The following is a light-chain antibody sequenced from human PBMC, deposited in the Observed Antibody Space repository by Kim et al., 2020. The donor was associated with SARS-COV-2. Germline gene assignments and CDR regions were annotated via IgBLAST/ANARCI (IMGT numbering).Light chain of an antibody. CDR1: QNVLKTVNKKNA. V-gene: IGKV4-1*01. CDR3: QKYYSDPS. CDR2: WAS. J-gene: IGKJ2*01. Sequence: EGTTTSSNSSQNVLKTVNKKNAFSWYHQKPGRPPNLLFSWASPGDSGSLDRCRGRGSGTDFTLPISTLKAEDVAIYYCQKYYSDPSLGQGTKLEIK.